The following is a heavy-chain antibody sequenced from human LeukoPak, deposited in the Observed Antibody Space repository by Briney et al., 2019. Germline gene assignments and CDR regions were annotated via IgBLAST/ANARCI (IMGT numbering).Heavy chain of an antibody. V-gene: IGHV1-8*01. Sequence: ASVKVSCKASGYTFTSYDINWVRQATGQGLEWMGWMNPNSGNTGYAQKFQGRVTMTRNTSMSTAYMELSSLRSEDTAVYYCARGRQNTMIVVVNWFDPWGQGTLVTVSS. CDR3: ARGRQNTMIVVVNWFDP. CDR2: MNPNSGNT. CDR1: GYTFTSYD. J-gene: IGHJ5*02. D-gene: IGHD3-22*01.